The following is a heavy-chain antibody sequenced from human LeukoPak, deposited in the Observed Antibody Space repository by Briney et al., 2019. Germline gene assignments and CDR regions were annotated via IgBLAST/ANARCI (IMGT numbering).Heavy chain of an antibody. J-gene: IGHJ3*01. D-gene: IGHD6-13*01. CDR2: IYGDDDK. V-gene: IGHV2-5*02. CDR3: VSWQQRARSAFDV. CDR1: GVSFSTVGVG. Sequence: ESGPTLVKPIQTVPLTCRISGVSFSTVGVGVGWIRQPPGKALEWLALIYGDDDKRYSPSVKSRLTITNDTSKNQVVLTMTIMERAETAAYYCVSWQQRARSAFDVWGQGTMVTVSS.